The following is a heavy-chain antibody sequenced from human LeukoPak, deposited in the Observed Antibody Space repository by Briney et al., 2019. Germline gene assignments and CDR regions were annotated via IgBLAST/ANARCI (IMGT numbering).Heavy chain of an antibody. J-gene: IGHJ4*02. D-gene: IGHD4-23*01. V-gene: IGHV3-23*01. CDR3: AKARWAPTYYDY. CDR2: ISGSDGST. Sequence: GGSLRLSCAASGFTFSSYAMSWLRQAPGKGLEGVSAISGSDGSTYYEYSVKGRFTITRDNSKNTLYLQMNSLRAEETAVYYCAKARWAPTYYDYWGQGTLVTVSS. CDR1: GFTFSSYA.